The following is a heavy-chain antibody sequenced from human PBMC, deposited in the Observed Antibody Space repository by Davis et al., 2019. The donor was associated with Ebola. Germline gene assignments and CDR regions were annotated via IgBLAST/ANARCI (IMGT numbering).Heavy chain of an antibody. J-gene: IGHJ5*02. Sequence: ASVKVSCKASGYTFTSYGISWVRQAPGQGLEWMGWISAYNGNTNYAQKLQGRVTTTTDTSTSTAYMELRSLRSDDTAVYYCARSIAVAGTGWFDPWGQGTLVTVSS. CDR3: ARSIAVAGTGWFDP. D-gene: IGHD6-19*01. V-gene: IGHV1-18*01. CDR1: GYTFTSYG. CDR2: ISAYNGNT.